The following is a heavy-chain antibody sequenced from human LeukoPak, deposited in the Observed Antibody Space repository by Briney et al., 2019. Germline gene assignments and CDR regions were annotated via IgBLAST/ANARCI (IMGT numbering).Heavy chain of an antibody. D-gene: IGHD4-17*01. CDR2: ISAYNGNT. J-gene: IGHJ3*02. CDR3: ARDNHGDYYDAFDI. Sequence: ASVKVSCKASGYTFTSYGISWVRQAPGQGLEWMGWISAYNGNTNYAQKLQGRVTMTTDTSTSTAYMELRSLRSDDTAVYYCARDNHGDYYDAFDIWGQGTMVTVSS. CDR1: GYTFTSYG. V-gene: IGHV1-18*01.